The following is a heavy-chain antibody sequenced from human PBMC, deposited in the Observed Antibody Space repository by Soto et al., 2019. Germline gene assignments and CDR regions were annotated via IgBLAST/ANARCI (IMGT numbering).Heavy chain of an antibody. CDR3: ARGYGSSFDY. D-gene: IGHD3-10*01. V-gene: IGHV1-8*01. CDR2: MNPNNGAT. CDR1: GYTFTSYD. J-gene: IGHJ4*02. Sequence: QVQLVQSGAEVKKPGASVKVSFKPSGYTFTSYDINWVRQATGQGPEWMGWMNPNNGATGYAQKFQGRVTMTRDTSMNTAYMELSSLRSEDTAVYYCARGYGSSFDYWGQGSLVTVSS.